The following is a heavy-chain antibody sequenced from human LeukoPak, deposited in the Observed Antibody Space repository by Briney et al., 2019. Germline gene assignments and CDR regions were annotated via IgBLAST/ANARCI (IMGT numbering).Heavy chain of an antibody. CDR2: FRLDYGNL. CDR1: GFTFYEYA. CDR3: AKDISPPYYYDSSGYYYEEGGGFDY. D-gene: IGHD3-22*01. V-gene: IGHV3-9*01. J-gene: IGHJ4*02. Sequence: SLRLSFATSGFTFYEYAHPWVRPAPRKGLEWVSGFRLDYGNLGYSDSVKGRFTISRDNAKNSLYLQMNSLRAEDTALYYCAKDISPPYYYDSSGYYYEEGGGFDYWGQGTLVTVSS.